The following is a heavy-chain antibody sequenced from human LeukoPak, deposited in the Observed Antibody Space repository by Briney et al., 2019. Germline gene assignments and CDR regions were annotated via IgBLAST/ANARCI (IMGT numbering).Heavy chain of an antibody. Sequence: GGSLRLSCAASGLTFSSYSMNWVRQAPGKGLEWVSSISSSSSYIYYADSVKGRFTISRDNAKNSLYLQMNSLRVEDTALYYCARGFGLAYYYYSMDVWGKGTTVTISS. CDR2: ISSSSSYI. J-gene: IGHJ6*03. CDR1: GLTFSSYS. CDR3: ARGFGLAYYYYSMDV. V-gene: IGHV3-21*01. D-gene: IGHD3/OR15-3a*01.